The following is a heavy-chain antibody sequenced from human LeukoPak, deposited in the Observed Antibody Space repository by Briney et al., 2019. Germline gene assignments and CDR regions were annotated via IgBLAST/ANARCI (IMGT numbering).Heavy chain of an antibody. Sequence: SETLSLTCAVYGGSFSGYYWSWIRQPPGKGLEWIGEINHSGSTNYNPSLKSRVTISVDTSKNQFSLKLSSVTAADTAAYYCARVVRGSHKVDYWGQGTLVTVSS. V-gene: IGHV4-34*01. J-gene: IGHJ4*02. CDR1: GGSFSGYY. CDR2: INHSGST. CDR3: ARVVRGSHKVDY. D-gene: IGHD4-23*01.